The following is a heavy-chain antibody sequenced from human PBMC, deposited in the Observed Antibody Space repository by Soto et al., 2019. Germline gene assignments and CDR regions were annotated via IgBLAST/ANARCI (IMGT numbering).Heavy chain of an antibody. D-gene: IGHD3-22*01. CDR3: ARSGYYYDSSGYYSYYFDY. V-gene: IGHV4-59*01. CDR1: GGSISSYY. Sequence: SETLSLTCTVSGGSISSYYWNWIRQPPGKGLEWIGYIYDSGSTNYNPSLKSRVTISVDTSKNQFSLKLSSVTAADTAVYYCARSGYYYDSSGYYSYYFDYWGQGTLVTVSS. J-gene: IGHJ4*02. CDR2: IYDSGST.